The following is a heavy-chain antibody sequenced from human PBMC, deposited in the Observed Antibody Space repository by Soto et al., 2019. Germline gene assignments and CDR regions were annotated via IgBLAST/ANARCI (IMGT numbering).Heavy chain of an antibody. V-gene: IGHV4-30-2*01. Sequence: SETLSLTCTVSNGSVSSGTYSWSWVRQPPGKGLEWIGYIYYSGTTYYTPSLKSRLTMSMDRANDHFSLNLTSVTAADAAVYFCARGHYYYGMDVWGQGITVTVSS. CDR1: NGSVSSGTYS. CDR3: ARGHYYYGMDV. CDR2: IYYSGTT. J-gene: IGHJ6*02.